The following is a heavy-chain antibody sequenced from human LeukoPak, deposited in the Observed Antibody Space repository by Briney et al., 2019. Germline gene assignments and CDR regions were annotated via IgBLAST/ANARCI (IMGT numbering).Heavy chain of an antibody. D-gene: IGHD3-9*01. J-gene: IGHJ4*02. V-gene: IGHV1-8*02. CDR2: MNPNSGNT. CDR3: ARGRIQYYDILTGLLQWDY. CDR1: GYTFTGYY. Sequence: RASVKVSCKASGYTFTGYYMHWVRQATGQGLEWMGWMNPNSGNTGYAQKFQGRVTMTRNTSISTAYMELSSLRSEDTAVYYCARGRIQYYDILTGLLQWDYWGQGTLVTVSS.